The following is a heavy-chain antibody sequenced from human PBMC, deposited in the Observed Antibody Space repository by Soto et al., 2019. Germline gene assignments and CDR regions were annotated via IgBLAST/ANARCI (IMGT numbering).Heavy chain of an antibody. Sequence: EVQLVESGEGLVQPGGSLRLSCAASGFTFSSYNIHWIRQAPGKGLEFVSAISRSGYRTYYADSVKGRFTITRDNSKNPVWLQMGSLRAEDMAVYYCARARCSSGQCYYFDYWGRGALVSVSS. J-gene: IGHJ4*02. CDR2: ISRSGYRT. D-gene: IGHD2-15*01. V-gene: IGHV3-64*02. CDR3: ARARCSSGQCYYFDY. CDR1: GFTFSSYN.